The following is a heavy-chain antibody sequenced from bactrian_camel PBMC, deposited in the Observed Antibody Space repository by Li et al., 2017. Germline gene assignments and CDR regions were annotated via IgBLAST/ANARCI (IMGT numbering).Heavy chain of an antibody. D-gene: IGHD5*01. CDR3: AANFGPTRVRAPCEDFRD. CDR1: GYSYSTYC. CDR2: IIDGDGRR. V-gene: IGHV3S44*01. Sequence: LVESGGGSVQVGGSLNLSCVATSGYSYSTYCMGWFRQGPGTEREGVAIIDGDGRRGYGDSVKGRFTISIVNSKNTLNLEMYSLQPEDTAVYYCAANFGPTRVRAPCEDFRDWGQGTQVTVS. J-gene: IGHJ6*01.